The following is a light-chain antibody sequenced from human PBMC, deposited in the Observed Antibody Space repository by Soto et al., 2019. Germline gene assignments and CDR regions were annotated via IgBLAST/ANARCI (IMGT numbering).Light chain of an antibody. CDR3: QQYNSYPVT. Sequence: DIQMTQSPSTLSASVGDRVTITCRASQSITNWLAWYQQKPGKAPKFLIYKASNLESGVPSRFSGSGSGTESTLTISSLQPDDFATYYCQQYNSYPVTFGGGTKVDIK. CDR1: QSITNW. CDR2: KAS. V-gene: IGKV1-5*03. J-gene: IGKJ4*01.